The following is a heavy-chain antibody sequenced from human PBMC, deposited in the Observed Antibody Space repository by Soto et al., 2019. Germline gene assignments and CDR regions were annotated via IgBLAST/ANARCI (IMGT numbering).Heavy chain of an antibody. CDR1: GGSISSYY. J-gene: IGHJ5*02. CDR2: IYYSGST. V-gene: IGHV4-59*01. D-gene: IGHD1-7*01. CDR3: ARVLAGTWFDP. Sequence: SETLSLTCTVSGGSISSYYWSWIRQPPGKGLEWIGYIYYSGSTNYNPSLKSRVSISVDTSKNKFSLKLSSVTAADTAVYYCARVLAGTWFDPWGQGTLVTVSS.